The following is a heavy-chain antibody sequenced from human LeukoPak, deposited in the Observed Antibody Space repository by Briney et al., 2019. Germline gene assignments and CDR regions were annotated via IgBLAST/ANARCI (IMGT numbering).Heavy chain of an antibody. Sequence: PGGSLRLSCAASGFTFSNYWMSWVSQAPGKGLEWVANIKYDRSEIYYVESVKGRFTISRDNVKNSLVLEMNSLRAEDTAVYYCARALSGGYNLPFDPWGQGTLVTVSS. CDR2: IKYDRSEI. J-gene: IGHJ5*02. D-gene: IGHD2-15*01. CDR1: GFTFSNYW. V-gene: IGHV3-7*01. CDR3: ARALSGGYNLPFDP.